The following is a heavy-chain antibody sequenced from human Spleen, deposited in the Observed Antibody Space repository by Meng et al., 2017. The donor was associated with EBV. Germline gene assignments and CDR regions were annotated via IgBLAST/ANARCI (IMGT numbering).Heavy chain of an antibody. J-gene: IGHJ5*02. CDR3: ARPFPSWQSPRLDPFGA. CDR1: GASISILYY. CDR2: VHYTGST. V-gene: IGHV4-39*01. Sequence: QLHLRQSRQGQWNPSETLSLHCHVAGASISILYYCGWIRQPPGRGLEWIGSVHYTGSTYYSPSLKSRVTVSVDTSKNQFSLRLTSVTAADTAVYYCARPFPSWQSPRLDPFGAWGQGTLVTVSS. D-gene: IGHD6-19*01.